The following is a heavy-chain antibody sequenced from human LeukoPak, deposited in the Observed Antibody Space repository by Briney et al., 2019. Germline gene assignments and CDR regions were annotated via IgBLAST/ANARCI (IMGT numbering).Heavy chain of an antibody. CDR2: INSGSDTI. V-gene: IGHV3-48*01. Sequence: PGGSLRLSCAASGFSFNSYTMNWVRQAPGQGLEWVSFINSGSDTIYYADSVKGRFTISRDNAKNSLSLQMNSLRAEDTAVYYCAKVMVRGVISAIDYWGQGTLVTVSS. D-gene: IGHD3-10*01. CDR1: GFSFNSYT. J-gene: IGHJ4*02. CDR3: AKVMVRGVISAIDY.